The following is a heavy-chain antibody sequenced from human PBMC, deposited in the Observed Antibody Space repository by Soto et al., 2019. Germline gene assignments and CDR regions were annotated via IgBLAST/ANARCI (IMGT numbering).Heavy chain of an antibody. CDR3: ARRERYYGSPGWFDP. D-gene: IGHD3-16*01. CDR1: GGSINDFAYY. Sequence: LSLTCTVSGGSINDFAYYWGWIRQPPGKGLEWIGTVYHNENTYCNPSLKSRVTISVDTAKNQFSLNLRSVTAADTAIYFCARRERYYGSPGWFDPWGQGALVTVSS. V-gene: IGHV4-39*01. CDR2: VYHNENT. J-gene: IGHJ5*02.